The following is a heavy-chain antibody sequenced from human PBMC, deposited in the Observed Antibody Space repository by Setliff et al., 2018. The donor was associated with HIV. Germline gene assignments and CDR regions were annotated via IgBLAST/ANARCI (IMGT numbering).Heavy chain of an antibody. CDR1: GDSISSGSYF. Sequence: SETLSLTCTVSGDSISSGSYFWIRIRQPAGKGLEWIGHISTTGSTNYNPSLKSRVIMSVDTSRNQFSLKLSSVTAADTAVYYCARGHDNKYYYFYYMDVWGKGTTVTV. J-gene: IGHJ6*03. V-gene: IGHV4-61*09. D-gene: IGHD3-9*01. CDR2: ISTTGST. CDR3: ARGHDNKYYYFYYMDV.